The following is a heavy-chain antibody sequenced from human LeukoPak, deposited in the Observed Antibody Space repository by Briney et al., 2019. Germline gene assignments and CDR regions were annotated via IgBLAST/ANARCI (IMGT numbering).Heavy chain of an antibody. Sequence: SETLSLTCTVSGGSISSYSWSWIRQPPGKGLEWIGHIYYSGSTNYNPSLKSRVTISVDTSKNQFSLKLSSVTAADTAVYYCARVDPVTAFDYWGQGTLVTVSS. CDR3: ARVDPVTAFDY. J-gene: IGHJ4*02. V-gene: IGHV4-59*01. CDR2: IYYSGST. CDR1: GGSISSYS. D-gene: IGHD2-21*02.